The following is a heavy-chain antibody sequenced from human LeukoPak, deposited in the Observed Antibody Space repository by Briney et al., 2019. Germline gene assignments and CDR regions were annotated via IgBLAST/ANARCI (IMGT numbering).Heavy chain of an antibody. V-gene: IGHV4-61*01. CDR3: ARDWGAYSYGYFDY. CDR2: IFYSGST. CDR1: GGSVSSGSYY. Sequence: PSETLSLTCTVSGGSVSSGSYYWSWIRQPPGKGLEWIGFIFYSGSTKYNPSLMSRVTISVDTSKNQFSLKLSSVTAADTAVYYCARDWGAYSYGYFDYWGQGTLVTVSS. D-gene: IGHD5-18*01. J-gene: IGHJ4*02.